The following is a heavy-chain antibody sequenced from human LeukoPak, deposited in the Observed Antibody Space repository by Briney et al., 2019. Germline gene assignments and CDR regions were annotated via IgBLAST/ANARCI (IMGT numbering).Heavy chain of an antibody. CDR3: ASSPQTPYYDFWSSLVFDY. CDR2: IIPIFGTA. D-gene: IGHD3-3*01. CDR1: GGTFSSYA. Sequence: SVKVSCKASGGTFSSYAISWVRQAPGQGLEWMGGIIPIFGTANYAQKFQGRVTITTDESTSTAYMELSSLRSEDTAVYYCASSPQTPYYDFWSSLVFDYWGQGTLVTVSS. J-gene: IGHJ4*02. V-gene: IGHV1-69*05.